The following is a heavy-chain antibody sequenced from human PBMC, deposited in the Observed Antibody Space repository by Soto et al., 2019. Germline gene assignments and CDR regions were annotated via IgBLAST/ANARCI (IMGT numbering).Heavy chain of an antibody. Sequence: SVKVSCKASGYTFTSYAMHWVRQAPVQGLEWMGWINAGNGNTKYSQKFQGRVTITRDTSASTAYMELSSLRSEDTAVYYCARGHYYDSSGYYFPDAFDIWGQGTMVTV. J-gene: IGHJ3*02. CDR2: INAGNGNT. D-gene: IGHD3-22*01. CDR3: ARGHYYDSSGYYFPDAFDI. CDR1: GYTFTSYA. V-gene: IGHV1-3*01.